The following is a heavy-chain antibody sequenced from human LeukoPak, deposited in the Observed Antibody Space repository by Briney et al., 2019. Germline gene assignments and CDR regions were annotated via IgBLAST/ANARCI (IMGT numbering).Heavy chain of an antibody. CDR3: ERSGIQLGGAVDI. CDR1: GGSISTFY. J-gene: IGHJ3*02. V-gene: IGHV4-59*01. CDR2: IYYSGGT. Sequence: TPETLSLICSVSGGSISTFYWSWIRHPPGKGLEGIGYIYYSGGTNYNPSLKSRVTISVDTSRNQFSLNLSSVSAADTAVYYCERSGIQLGGAVDIWGQGTMVTVSS. D-gene: IGHD5-18*01.